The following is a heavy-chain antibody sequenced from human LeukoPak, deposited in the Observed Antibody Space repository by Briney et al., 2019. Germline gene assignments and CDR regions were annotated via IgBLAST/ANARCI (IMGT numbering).Heavy chain of an antibody. CDR3: AKDQLGYCGGDCYSVP. CDR2: ISYDGNNK. V-gene: IGHV3-30*18. Sequence: PGGSLRLSCAASGFTFSNYGMHWVRQAPGKGLEWVAVISYDGNNKYYADSVKGRFTISRDNSKNTLYLQMNSLRAEDTAVYYCAKDQLGYCGGDCYSVPWGQGTLVTVSS. CDR1: GFTFSNYG. D-gene: IGHD2-21*02. J-gene: IGHJ5*02.